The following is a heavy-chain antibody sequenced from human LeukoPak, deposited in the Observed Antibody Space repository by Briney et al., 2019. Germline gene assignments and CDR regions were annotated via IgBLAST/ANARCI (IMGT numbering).Heavy chain of an antibody. CDR2: INHSGST. V-gene: IGHV4-34*01. Sequence: PSETLSLTCAVYGGSFSGYYWSWIRQPPGKGLEWIGEINHSGSTNYDPSLKSRVTISVDTSKNQFSLKLSSVTAADTDVYYCARGNDYGDDGRVKDSYFDYWGQGTLVTVAS. D-gene: IGHD4-17*01. CDR1: GGSFSGYY. CDR3: ARGNDYGDDGRVKDSYFDY. J-gene: IGHJ4*02.